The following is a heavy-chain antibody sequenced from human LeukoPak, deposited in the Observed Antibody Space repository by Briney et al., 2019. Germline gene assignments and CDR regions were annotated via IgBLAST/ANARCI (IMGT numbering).Heavy chain of an antibody. D-gene: IGHD6-19*01. V-gene: IGHV1-46*01. CDR3: ARDRNGIAVVGDFDY. CDR2: INPSGGST. Sequence: ASVKVSCKASGYTFTTYYMHWVRQAPGQGLEWMGIINPSGGSTSYAQKFQGRVTMTSDTSTSTAYMELSSLRSEDTAVYYCARDRNGIAVVGDFDYWGQGTLVTVSS. J-gene: IGHJ4*02. CDR1: GYTFTTYY.